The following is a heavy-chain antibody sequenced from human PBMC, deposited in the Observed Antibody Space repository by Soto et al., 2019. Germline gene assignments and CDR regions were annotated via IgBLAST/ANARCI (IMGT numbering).Heavy chain of an antibody. CDR2: ITDDGSKM. V-gene: IGHV3-7*03. J-gene: IGHJ4*02. CDR1: EFTLSNYW. CDR3: ARDDADY. Sequence: EVQLVQSGGGLVQPGGSLRLSCAASEFTLSNYWMKWVRQAPGKGLEWVASITDDGSKMYYVDSVKGRFTISRDIAKKSLYLQMNSLSAEDTAVYYCARDDADYVGQGTLVTVSS.